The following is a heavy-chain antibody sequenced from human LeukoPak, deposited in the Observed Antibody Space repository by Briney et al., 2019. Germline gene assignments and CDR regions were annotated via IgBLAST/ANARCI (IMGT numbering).Heavy chain of an antibody. CDR1: GFRFNTYW. CDR3: ARDTLGEGEDANYAVYYFDY. CDR2: IKQDGNEK. D-gene: IGHD4/OR15-4a*01. Sequence: GGSLRLSCAASGFRFNTYWMSWVRQAPGKGLEWVANIKQDGNEKYYADSVKGRFTVSRDNGKNSLDLQMNSLRADDTAVYYCARDTLGEGEDANYAVYYFDYWGQGTVVTVSS. V-gene: IGHV3-7*01. J-gene: IGHJ4*02.